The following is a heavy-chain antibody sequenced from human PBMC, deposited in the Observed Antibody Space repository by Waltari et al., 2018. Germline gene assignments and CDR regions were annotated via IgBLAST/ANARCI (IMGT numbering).Heavy chain of an antibody. CDR2: ISSSSSYI. Sequence: VQLVQSGAEVKKPGASVKVSCKASGYTFTSYDINWVRQAPGKGLEWVSSISSSSSYIYYADSVKGRFTISRDNAKNSLYLQMNSLRAEDTAVYYCARYISRGRELMSWGQGTLVTVSS. CDR1: GYTFTSYD. V-gene: IGHV3-21*01. J-gene: IGHJ4*02. D-gene: IGHD1-7*01. CDR3: ARYISRGRELMS.